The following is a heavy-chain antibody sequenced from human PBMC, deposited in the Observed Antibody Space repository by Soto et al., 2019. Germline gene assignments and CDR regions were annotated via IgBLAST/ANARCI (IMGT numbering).Heavy chain of an antibody. V-gene: IGHV3-73*01. CDR1: GFTFSGSA. CDR2: IRSKANSYAT. CDR3: TRLGGAFDI. D-gene: IGHD2-15*01. Sequence: GGSLRLSCAASGFTFSGSAMHWVRQASGKGLEWVGRIRSKANSYATAYAASVKGRFTISRDDSKNTAYLQMNSLKTEDTAVYYCTRLGGAFDIWGQGTMVTGSS. J-gene: IGHJ3*02.